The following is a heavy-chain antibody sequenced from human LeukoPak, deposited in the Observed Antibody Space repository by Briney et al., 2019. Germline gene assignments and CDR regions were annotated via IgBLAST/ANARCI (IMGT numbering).Heavy chain of an antibody. J-gene: IGHJ3*01. CDR3: AKDLIEWTLRGAFDL. V-gene: IGHV3-23*01. CDR1: EFSFNTHA. D-gene: IGHD2-8*01. CDR2: ISGRGENA. Sequence: RTGGSLRLSCVASEFSFNTHAMSWVRQAPGKGLEWLTVISGRGENAIYADSVKGRFTVSRDNSKNTLYLQMSSLRVEDTAVYYCAKDLIEWTLRGAFDLWGQGTMVTVST.